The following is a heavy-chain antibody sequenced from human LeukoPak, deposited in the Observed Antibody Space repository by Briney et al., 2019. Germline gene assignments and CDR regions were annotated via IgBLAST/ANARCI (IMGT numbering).Heavy chain of an antibody. V-gene: IGHV3-7*01. Sequence: AGGSLRLSSAASGFTFCSTWMTWVRQVPGEGREWVANINREGNDKYYVDSGKGPFTSYRDNGKISVDLQMDSLEVADTYDCYCARVWTWGLQRVFDFWGQGTLVTVSS. D-gene: IGHD4-11*01. CDR2: INREGNDK. J-gene: IGHJ4*02. CDR3: ARVWTWGLQRVFDF. CDR1: GFTFCSTW.